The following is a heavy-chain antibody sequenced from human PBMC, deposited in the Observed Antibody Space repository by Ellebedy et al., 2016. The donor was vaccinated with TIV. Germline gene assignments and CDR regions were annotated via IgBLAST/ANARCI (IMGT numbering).Heavy chain of an antibody. CDR3: AKVASSGYSSGLGYFDF. D-gene: IGHD6-19*01. Sequence: GGSLRLSXAASGFLFGEYTMHWVRQPPGKGLEWVSLISWDGGTTYYADSVKGRFTVSRDNSKSSLFLQMNSLRSEDTAFYYCAKVASSGYSSGLGYFDFWGQGTLVTVSS. V-gene: IGHV3-43*01. CDR2: ISWDGGTT. J-gene: IGHJ4*02. CDR1: GFLFGEYT.